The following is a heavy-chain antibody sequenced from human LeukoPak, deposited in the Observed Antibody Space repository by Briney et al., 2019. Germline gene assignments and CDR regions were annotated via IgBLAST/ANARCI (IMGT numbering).Heavy chain of an antibody. J-gene: IGHJ4*02. Sequence: SETLSLTCTVSGGSLNRYYWTWIRQPPGGGLGWIGDMSFSGDTNYNTSLKTRVTISVDTSKGQFSLKLSAVTAADTAVSYCARVSSSSWFGPFDYWGQGTLATVSS. CDR1: GGSLNRYY. CDR3: ARVSSSSWFGPFDY. V-gene: IGHV4-59*01. CDR2: MSFSGDT. D-gene: IGHD6-13*01.